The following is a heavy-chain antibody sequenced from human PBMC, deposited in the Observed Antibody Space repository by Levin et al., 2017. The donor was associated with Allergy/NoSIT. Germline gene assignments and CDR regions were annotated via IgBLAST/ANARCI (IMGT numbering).Heavy chain of an antibody. CDR1: RFTFSDYS. CDR3: AKGGGSYGSGSYFSIDS. V-gene: IGHV3-23*01. Sequence: GGSLRLSCAASRFTFSDYSMTWVRQAPGKGLEWVSSTSGASSKTYYADSVKGRFTVSRDNSKSPLYLQMNSLRAEDTAVYYGAKGGGSYGSGSYFSIDSWGQGTLVTVSS. J-gene: IGHJ4*02. CDR2: TSGASSKT. D-gene: IGHD3-10*01.